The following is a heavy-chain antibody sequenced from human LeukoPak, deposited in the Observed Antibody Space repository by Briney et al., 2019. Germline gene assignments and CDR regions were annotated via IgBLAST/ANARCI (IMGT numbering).Heavy chain of an antibody. J-gene: IGHJ4*02. Sequence: GGSLRLSCAASGFTFSSYEMNWVRQAPGKGLEWVSYISSSGSTIYYADSVKGRFTISRDNSKNTLYLQMNSLRAEDTAVYYCARSTTVVRDFDYWGQGTLVTVSS. D-gene: IGHD4-23*01. CDR1: GFTFSSYE. CDR3: ARSTTVVRDFDY. CDR2: ISSSGSTI. V-gene: IGHV3-48*03.